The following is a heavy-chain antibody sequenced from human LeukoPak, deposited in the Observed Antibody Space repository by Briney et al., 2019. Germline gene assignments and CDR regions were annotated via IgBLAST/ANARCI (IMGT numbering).Heavy chain of an antibody. Sequence: SVKVSCKTSGGTFLSHTFSWVRQAPGQGLEWMGKITPVIDTANYAQTFQGRVSIYADKSTTTAYMDLSGLRPDDTAVYYCARVNLRGSNYNWFDPWGQGTRVTVSS. CDR1: GGTFLSHT. V-gene: IGHV1-69*08. CDR3: ARVNLRGSNYNWFDP. CDR2: ITPVIDTA. D-gene: IGHD3-10*01. J-gene: IGHJ5*02.